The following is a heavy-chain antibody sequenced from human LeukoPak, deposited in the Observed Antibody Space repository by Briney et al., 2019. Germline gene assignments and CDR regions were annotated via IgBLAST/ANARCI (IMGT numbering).Heavy chain of an antibody. Sequence: ASVKVSCKASGYTFTGYYMHWVRQAPGQGLEWMGWINPNSGGTGYAQKFQGRVTITRNTSISTAYMELSSLRSEDTAVYYCARGLFKTRRRNYDILTGPGYYYYMDVWGKGTTVTISS. CDR3: ARGLFKTRRRNYDILTGPGYYYYMDV. D-gene: IGHD3-9*01. CDR1: GYTFTGYY. CDR2: INPNSGGT. J-gene: IGHJ6*03. V-gene: IGHV1-8*02.